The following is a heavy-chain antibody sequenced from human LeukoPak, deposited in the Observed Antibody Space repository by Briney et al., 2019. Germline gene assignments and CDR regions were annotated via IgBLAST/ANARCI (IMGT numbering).Heavy chain of an antibody. V-gene: IGHV1-18*01. Sequence: ASVKVSCKASGYTFTSYGISWVRQAPGQGLEWMGWISAYNGNTNYAQKLQGRVTMTTDTSTSTACMELRSLRSDDTAVYYCAMVPAAISGGDWFDPWGQGTLVTVSS. CDR2: ISAYNGNT. D-gene: IGHD2-2*02. CDR3: AMVPAAISGGDWFDP. CDR1: GYTFTSYG. J-gene: IGHJ5*02.